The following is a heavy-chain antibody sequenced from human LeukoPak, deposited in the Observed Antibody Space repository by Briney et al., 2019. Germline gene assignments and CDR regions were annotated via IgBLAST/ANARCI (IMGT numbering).Heavy chain of an antibody. CDR2: ISSSSGYI. Sequence: GGSLRLSCAASGFTFSSYNMNWVRQAPGKGLEWVSSISSSSGYIYYADSVMGRFTISRDNAETSLYLQMNSLRTEDTAVYFCARYDYWSGSLSMDVWGKGTTVTVSS. D-gene: IGHD3-3*01. CDR3: ARYDYWSGSLSMDV. V-gene: IGHV3-21*01. CDR1: GFTFSSYN. J-gene: IGHJ6*03.